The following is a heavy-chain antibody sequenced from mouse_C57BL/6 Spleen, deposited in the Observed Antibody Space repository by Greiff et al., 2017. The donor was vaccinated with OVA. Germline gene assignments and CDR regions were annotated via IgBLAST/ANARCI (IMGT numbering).Heavy chain of an antibody. J-gene: IGHJ2*01. CDR1: GYSFTGYY. V-gene: IGHV1-42*01. CDR2: INPSTGGT. Sequence: VQLQQSGPELVKPGASVKISCKASGYSFTGYYMNWVKQSPEKSLEWIGEINPSTGGTTYNQKFKAKATLTVDKSSSTAYMQLKSLTSEDSAVYYCARSHYDYDVADYWGQGTTLTVSS. CDR3: ARSHYDYDVADY. D-gene: IGHD2-4*01.